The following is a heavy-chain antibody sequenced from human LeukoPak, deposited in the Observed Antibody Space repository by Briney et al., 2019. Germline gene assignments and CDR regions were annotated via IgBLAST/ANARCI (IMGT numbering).Heavy chain of an antibody. J-gene: IGHJ4*02. CDR3: AKGAYYYDSSGYYYYFDY. CDR2: ISGSGGST. D-gene: IGHD3-22*01. Sequence: PGGSLRLSRAASGFTFSSYAMSWVRQAPGKGLEWVSAISGSGGSTYYADSVKGRFTISRDNSKNTLYLQMNSLRAEDTAVYYCAKGAYYYDSSGYYYYFDYWGQGTLVTVSS. CDR1: GFTFSSYA. V-gene: IGHV3-23*01.